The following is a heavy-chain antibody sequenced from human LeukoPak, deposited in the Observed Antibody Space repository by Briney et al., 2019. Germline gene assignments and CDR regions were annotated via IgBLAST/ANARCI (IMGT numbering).Heavy chain of an antibody. D-gene: IGHD3-22*01. Sequence: GGSLRLSCAASGFTFGSYAMSWVRQAPGKRLEWVSGISTSGGSSSYADSVKGRFTISRDNPRNTLYMEMNSLRAGDTALYYCAIMHPYYDGSGYWVQWGQGTLVTVSS. CDR3: AIMHPYYDGSGYWVQ. CDR2: ISTSGGSS. J-gene: IGHJ4*02. V-gene: IGHV3-23*01. CDR1: GFTFGSYA.